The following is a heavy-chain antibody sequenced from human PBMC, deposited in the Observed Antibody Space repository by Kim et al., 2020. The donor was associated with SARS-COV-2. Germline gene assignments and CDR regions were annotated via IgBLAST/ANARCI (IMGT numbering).Heavy chain of an antibody. Sequence: SETLSLTCAVYGGSFSGYYWSWIRQPPGKGLEWIGEINHSGSTNYNPSLKSRVTISVDTSKNQFSLKLSSVTAADTAVYYCARGHGTYYYDSRRFDYWGQGTLVTVSS. D-gene: IGHD3-22*01. CDR1: GGSFSGYY. CDR2: INHSGST. J-gene: IGHJ4*02. CDR3: ARGHGTYYYDSRRFDY. V-gene: IGHV4-34*01.